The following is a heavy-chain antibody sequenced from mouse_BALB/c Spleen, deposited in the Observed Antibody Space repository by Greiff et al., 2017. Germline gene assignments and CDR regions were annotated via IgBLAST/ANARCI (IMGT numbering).Heavy chain of an antibody. CDR3: ARHDPAWGY. CDR1: GFAFSSYD. J-gene: IGHJ2*01. V-gene: IGHV5-12-1*01. Sequence: EVNVVESGGGLVKPGGSLKLSCAASGFAFSSYDMSWVRQTPEKRLEWVAYISSGGGSTYYPDTVKGRFTISRDNAKNTLYLQMSSLKSEDTAMYYCARHDPAWGYWGQGTTLTVSS. D-gene: IGHD4-1*01. CDR2: ISSGGGST.